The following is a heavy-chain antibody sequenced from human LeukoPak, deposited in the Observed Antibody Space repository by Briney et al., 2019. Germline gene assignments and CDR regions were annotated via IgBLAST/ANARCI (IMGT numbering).Heavy chain of an antibody. D-gene: IGHD4-23*01. Sequence: PGGSLRLSCAASGFTFSSYSMNWVRQAPGKGLEWVSSISSSSSYIYYADSVKGRFTISRDNAKNSLYLQMNSLRAEDTAVYYCARDLAVVTPFDYWGQGTLVTVSS. CDR2: ISSSSSYI. J-gene: IGHJ4*02. CDR1: GFTFSSYS. V-gene: IGHV3-21*01. CDR3: ARDLAVVTPFDY.